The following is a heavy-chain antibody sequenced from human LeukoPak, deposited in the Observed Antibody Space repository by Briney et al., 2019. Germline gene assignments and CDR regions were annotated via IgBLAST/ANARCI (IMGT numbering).Heavy chain of an antibody. CDR3: ARAVYYYYGSGSYFDY. CDR2: INPNSGGT. J-gene: IGHJ4*02. Sequence: ASVKVSCKASGYTFTGYYMHWVRQAPGQGLEWMGWINPNSGGTNYAQKFQGWVTMTRDTSISRAYMELSRLRSDDTAVYYCARAVYYYYGSGSYFDYWGQGTLVTVSS. D-gene: IGHD3-10*01. CDR1: GYTFTGYY. V-gene: IGHV1-2*04.